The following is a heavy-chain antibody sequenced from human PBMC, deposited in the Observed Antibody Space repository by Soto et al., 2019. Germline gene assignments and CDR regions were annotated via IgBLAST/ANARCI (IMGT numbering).Heavy chain of an antibody. CDR1: GFTFDDYA. D-gene: IGHD7-27*01. V-gene: IGHV3-9*01. CDR3: AKETQSNLGTGGFDY. CDR2: ISWNSGTI. Sequence: EVQLVESGGGVVQPGRSLRLSCAASGFTFDDYAIHWVRQPPGKGLEWVSGISWNSGTIGYGDSVKGRFTISRDNAKNSLYLEMNSLRPEDTAFYFCAKETQSNLGTGGFDYWGQGILVSVSS. J-gene: IGHJ4*02.